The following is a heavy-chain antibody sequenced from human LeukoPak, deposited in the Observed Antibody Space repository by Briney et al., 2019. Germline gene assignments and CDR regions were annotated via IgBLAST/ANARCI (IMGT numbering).Heavy chain of an antibody. J-gene: IGHJ4*02. CDR3: ARDLMVRGVILDHLDY. V-gene: IGHV3-30*01. CDR2: ISYDGSNK. CDR1: GFTFSSYA. Sequence: GGCLRLSCAASGFTFSSYAMHWVRQAPGKGLECEAVISYDGSNKYYADSVKGRFTISRDNSKNTLYLQMNSLRAEDTAVYYCARDLMVRGVILDHLDYWGQGTLVTVSS. D-gene: IGHD3-10*01.